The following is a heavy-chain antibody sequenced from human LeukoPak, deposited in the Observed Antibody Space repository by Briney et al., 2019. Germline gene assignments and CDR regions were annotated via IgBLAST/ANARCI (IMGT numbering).Heavy chain of an antibody. CDR1: GYTFTGYY. Sequence: GAAVKVSCKASGYTFTGYYMHWVRQAPGQGLEWMGWINPNSGGTNYAQKFQGRVTMTRDTSISTAYMELSRLRSDDTAVYYCATVDYYDSSGYYYGIDYWGQGTLVTVSS. CDR3: ATVDYYDSSGYYYGIDY. CDR2: INPNSGGT. V-gene: IGHV1-2*02. D-gene: IGHD3-22*01. J-gene: IGHJ4*02.